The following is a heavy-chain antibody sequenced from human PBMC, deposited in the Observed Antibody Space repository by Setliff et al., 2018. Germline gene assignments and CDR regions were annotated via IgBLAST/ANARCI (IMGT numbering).Heavy chain of an antibody. Sequence: LGESLKISCKGSGYRFSSHWIGWVRKMPGKGLEWMGIIYPGDSDTRYSPSFQGQVTISADKSISTAYLQWSSLKASDTAMYYCASSSGSSSNDAFDIWGQGTTVTVSS. V-gene: IGHV5-51*01. D-gene: IGHD1-26*01. CDR2: IYPGDSDT. J-gene: IGHJ3*02. CDR3: ASSSGSSSNDAFDI. CDR1: GYRFSSHW.